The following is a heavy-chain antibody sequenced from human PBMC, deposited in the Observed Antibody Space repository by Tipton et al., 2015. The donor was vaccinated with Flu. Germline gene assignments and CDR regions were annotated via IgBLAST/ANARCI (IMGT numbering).Heavy chain of an antibody. CDR1: GFTVSTNH. Sequence: VQLVQSGGGLIQPGGSLRLSCAASGFTVSTNHMSWVRQAPGKGLEWVSLIYSGGSTYYADSVKGRFTISRDNSKNTLYLQMSSLSAEDTAVYYCAKHCSGGLCYNSYAMDVWGQGTSVTVSS. D-gene: IGHD2-8*02. V-gene: IGHV3-53*01. J-gene: IGHJ6*02. CDR3: AKHCSGGLCYNSYAMDV. CDR2: IYSGGST.